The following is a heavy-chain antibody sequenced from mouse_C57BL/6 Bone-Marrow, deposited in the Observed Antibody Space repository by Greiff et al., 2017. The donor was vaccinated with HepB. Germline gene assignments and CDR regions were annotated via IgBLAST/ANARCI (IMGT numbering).Heavy chain of an antibody. CDR1: GFTFSSYA. Sequence: EVMLVESGEGLVKPGGSLKLSCAASGFTFSSYAMSWVRQTPEKRLEWVAYISSGGDYIYYADTVKGRFTISRDNARNTLYLQMSILKSEDTAMYYSTRDRGNYYAMDYWGQGTSVTVSS. CDR2: ISSGGDYI. J-gene: IGHJ4*01. CDR3: TRDRGNYYAMDY. V-gene: IGHV5-9-1*02. D-gene: IGHD2-1*01.